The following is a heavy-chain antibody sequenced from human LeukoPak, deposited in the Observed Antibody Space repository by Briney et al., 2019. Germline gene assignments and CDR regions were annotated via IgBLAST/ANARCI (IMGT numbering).Heavy chain of an antibody. D-gene: IGHD2-8*01. V-gene: IGHV4-34*01. J-gene: IGHJ4*02. CDR3: ASGIGYCTNGVCSLDY. CDR1: GGSFSGYY. Sequence: SETLSLTCAVYGGSFSGYYWSWIRQPPGKGLEWIGETNHSGSTNYNPSLKSRVTISVDTSKNQFSLKLSSVTAADTAVYYCASGIGYCTNGVCSLDYWGQGTLVTVSS. CDR2: TNHSGST.